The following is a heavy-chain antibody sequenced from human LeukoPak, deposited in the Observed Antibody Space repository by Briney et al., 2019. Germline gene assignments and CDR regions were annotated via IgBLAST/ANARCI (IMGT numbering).Heavy chain of an antibody. V-gene: IGHV1-69*13. CDR1: GGTFSSYA. CDR2: IIPIFGTA. J-gene: IGHJ2*01. CDR3: ARIGVVSGYCYYWYFDL. Sequence: ASVKVSCKASGGTFSSYAISWVRQAPGQGLEWMGGIIPIFGTANYAQKFQGRVTITADESTSTAYMELSSLRSEDTAVYYCARIGVVSGYCYYWYFDLWGRGTLVTVSS. D-gene: IGHD3-22*01.